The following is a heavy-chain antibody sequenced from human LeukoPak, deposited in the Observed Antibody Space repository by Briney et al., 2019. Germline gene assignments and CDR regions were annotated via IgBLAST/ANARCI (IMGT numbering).Heavy chain of an antibody. J-gene: IGHJ4*02. CDR3: GRENSGYYIDC. D-gene: IGHD3-3*01. V-gene: IGHV3-33*01. CDR2: IWHDGSKE. Sequence: GGSLRLSCAACGVTFSGHGMHWVRQAPGRGLEWVAVIWHDGSKEYCTDSVKGRFTITRDNSRNTLNLQMNSLRTEDTAVYYCGRENSGYYIDCWGQGTLVSVSS. CDR1: GVTFSGHG.